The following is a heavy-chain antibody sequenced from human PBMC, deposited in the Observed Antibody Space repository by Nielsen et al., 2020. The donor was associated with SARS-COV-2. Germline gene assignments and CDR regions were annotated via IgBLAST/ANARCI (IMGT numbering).Heavy chain of an antibody. Sequence: ASVKVSCKASGYTFTSYYMHWVRQAPGQGLEWMGWISAYNGNTNYAQKLQGRVTMTTDTSTSTAYMELRSLRSDDTAVYYCARAVEQWLVPYYFDYWGQGTLVTVSS. CDR3: ARAVEQWLVPYYFDY. CDR2: ISAYNGNT. J-gene: IGHJ4*02. V-gene: IGHV1-18*04. D-gene: IGHD6-19*01. CDR1: GYTFTSYY.